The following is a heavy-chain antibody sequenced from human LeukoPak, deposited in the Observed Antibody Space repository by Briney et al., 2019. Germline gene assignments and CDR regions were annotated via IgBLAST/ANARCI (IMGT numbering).Heavy chain of an antibody. CDR1: GGTFSSYA. V-gene: IGHV1-69*04. D-gene: IGHD5-24*01. CDR3: ARDGYNNYFDY. Sequence: GSSVKVPCKASGGTFSSYAISWVRQAPGQGLEWMGRIIPIFGIANYAQKFQGRVTITADKSTSTAYMELSSLRSEDAAVYYCARDGYNNYFDYWGQGTLVTVSS. J-gene: IGHJ4*02. CDR2: IIPIFGIA.